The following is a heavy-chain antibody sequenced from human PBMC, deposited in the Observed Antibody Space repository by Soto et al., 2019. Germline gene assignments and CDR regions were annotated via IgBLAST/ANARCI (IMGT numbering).Heavy chain of an antibody. D-gene: IGHD2-21*01. CDR2: IWYDGSNK. CDR1: GFTFSSYG. V-gene: IGHV3-33*01. J-gene: IGHJ6*02. Sequence: PGGSLRLSXAASGFTFSSYGMHWVRQAPGKGLEWVAVIWYDGSNKYYADSVKGRFTISRDNSKNTLYLQMNSLRAEDTAVYYCARVSFHYGMDVWGQGTTVTVSS. CDR3: ARVSFHYGMDV.